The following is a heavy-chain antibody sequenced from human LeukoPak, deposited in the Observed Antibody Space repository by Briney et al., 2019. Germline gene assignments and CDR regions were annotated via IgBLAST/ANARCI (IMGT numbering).Heavy chain of an antibody. Sequence: ASVKVSSKVSGYTLTELSMHWVRQAPGKGLEWIGGFDPEDGETIYAQKFQGRVTMTEDTSTDTAYMELSSLRSEDTAVYYCATSVRGYSYGYSLDYWGQGTLVTVSS. CDR1: GYTLTELS. D-gene: IGHD5-18*01. CDR2: FDPEDGET. J-gene: IGHJ4*02. V-gene: IGHV1-24*01. CDR3: ATSVRGYSYGYSLDY.